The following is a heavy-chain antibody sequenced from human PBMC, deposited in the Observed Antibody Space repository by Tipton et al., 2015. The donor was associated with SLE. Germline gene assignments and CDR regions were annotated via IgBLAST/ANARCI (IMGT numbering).Heavy chain of an antibody. CDR1: GFTFSSYS. V-gene: IGHV3-30*03. J-gene: IGHJ4*02. Sequence: SLRLSCAASGFTFSSYSMNWVRQAPGKGLEWVAVISYDGRKKYYADSVKGRFTISRDNSKNTLYLQMKSLKTEDTALYYCTRGYHIDFWGQGTLVTVS. D-gene: IGHD5-12*01. CDR2: ISYDGRKK. CDR3: TRGYHIDF.